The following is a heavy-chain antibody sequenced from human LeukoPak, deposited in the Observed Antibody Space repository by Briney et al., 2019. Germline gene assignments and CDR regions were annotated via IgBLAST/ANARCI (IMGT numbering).Heavy chain of an antibody. CDR2: ISSSSSTI. CDR1: GFTFSSYS. D-gene: IGHD6-13*01. Sequence: GGSPRLSCAASGFTFSSYSMNWVRQAPGKGLEWVSYISSSSSTINYADSVKGRFTISRDNAKNSLYLQMNSLRAEDTAVYYCARGRGEKNSSSWCNYWGQGTLVTVSS. CDR3: ARGRGEKNSSSWCNY. V-gene: IGHV3-48*04. J-gene: IGHJ4*02.